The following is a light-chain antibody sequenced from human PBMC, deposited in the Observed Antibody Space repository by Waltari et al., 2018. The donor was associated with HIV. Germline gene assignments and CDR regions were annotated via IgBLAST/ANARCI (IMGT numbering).Light chain of an antibody. V-gene: IGLV2-11*01. J-gene: IGLJ2*01. Sequence: QSALTPPRSVSGSPGQSVTISCTGTSSDVGGYNYVSWYQQHPGKAPKVIIYDVSKRPSGVPDRFSGSKSGNTASLTISGLQAEDEADYYCCSYAGSYTVVFGGGTKLTVL. CDR3: CSYAGSYTVV. CDR1: SSDVGGYNY. CDR2: DVS.